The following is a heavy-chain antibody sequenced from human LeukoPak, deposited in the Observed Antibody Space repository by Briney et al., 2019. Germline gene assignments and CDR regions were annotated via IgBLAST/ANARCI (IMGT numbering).Heavy chain of an antibody. D-gene: IGHD3-3*01. Sequence: PGGSLRLSCAASGFTFSSYSMNWVRQALGKGLEWVSSISSSSSYIYYADSVKGRFAISRDNAKNSLYLQMNSLRAEDTAVYYCARGVTIFGVVIMERAFDIWGQGTMVTVSS. CDR3: ARGVTIFGVVIMERAFDI. CDR1: GFTFSSYS. V-gene: IGHV3-21*01. J-gene: IGHJ3*02. CDR2: ISSSSSYI.